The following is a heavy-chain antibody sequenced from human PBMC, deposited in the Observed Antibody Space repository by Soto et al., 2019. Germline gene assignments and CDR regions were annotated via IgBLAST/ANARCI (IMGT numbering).Heavy chain of an antibody. V-gene: IGHV3-48*02. J-gene: IGHJ5*02. CDR3: VRERATYYYGSGSGVGIRPVDP. Sequence: LRLSCAASGFTFSSYSMNWVRQAPGKGLEWVSYISSSSSTIDYADSVKGRFTISRDNAKNTLYLQMNSVRNEDTAVNYSVRERATYYYGSGSGVGIRPVDPWGQG. CDR1: GFTFSSYS. D-gene: IGHD3-10*01. CDR2: ISSSSSTI.